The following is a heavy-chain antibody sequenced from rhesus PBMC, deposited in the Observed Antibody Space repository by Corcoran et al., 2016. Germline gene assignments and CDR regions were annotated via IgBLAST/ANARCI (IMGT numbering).Heavy chain of an antibody. J-gene: IGHJ4*01. Sequence: QVQLQESGPGLVKPSETLSLTCAVSGGSISSNYWSWIRQPPGKGLEWIGYFYGSSGSTYSNPSLKSRVTISTDTSKNQFSLKVSSVTAADTAVYYCAGDDSGYHDFDYWGQGVLVTVSS. CDR2: FYGSSGST. CDR3: AGDDSGYHDFDY. CDR1: GGSISSNY. V-gene: IGHV4-160*01. D-gene: IGHD3-28*01.